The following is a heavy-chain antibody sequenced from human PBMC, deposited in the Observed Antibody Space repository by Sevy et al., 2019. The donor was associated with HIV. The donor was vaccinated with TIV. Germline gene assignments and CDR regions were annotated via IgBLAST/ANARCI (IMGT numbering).Heavy chain of an antibody. CDR1: GYYFTGYY. V-gene: IGHV1-2*02. D-gene: IGHD3-10*01. J-gene: IGHJ4*02. Sequence: ASVKVSCKASGYYFTGYYVHWVRQVPGQGLEWMGWINPNGGGTNIGQKFHGRVTMSRDTSITTAYMELTRLRSNDTGVYFCARSVYGSGTYLNDYWGQGTLVTVSS. CDR2: INPNGGGT. CDR3: ARSVYGSGTYLNDY.